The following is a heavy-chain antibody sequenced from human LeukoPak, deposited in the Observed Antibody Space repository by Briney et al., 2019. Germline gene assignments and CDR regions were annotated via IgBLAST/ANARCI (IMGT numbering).Heavy chain of an antibody. V-gene: IGHV3-23*01. CDR3: AKEGGHIVVVTAPFDY. D-gene: IGHD2-21*02. CDR1: GFTFSSYA. CDR2: ISGSGGST. J-gene: IGHJ4*02. Sequence: PGGSLRLSCAASGFTFSSYAMSWVRQAPGKGLGWVSAISGSGGSTYYADSVKGRFTISRDNSKNTLYLQMNSPRAEDTAVYYCAKEGGHIVVVTAPFDYWGQGTLVTVSS.